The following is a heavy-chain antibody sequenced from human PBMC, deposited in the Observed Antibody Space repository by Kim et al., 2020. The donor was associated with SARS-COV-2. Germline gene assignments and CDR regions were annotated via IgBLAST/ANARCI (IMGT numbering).Heavy chain of an antibody. J-gene: IGHJ4*02. V-gene: IGHV3-48*02. Sequence: IHYSDSANGGFTISRANARNAVSMQMNSLRDEDTAVYYCARGWLQNSFDYWGQGTPVTVSS. D-gene: IGHD5-12*01. CDR3: ARGWLQNSFDY. CDR2: I.